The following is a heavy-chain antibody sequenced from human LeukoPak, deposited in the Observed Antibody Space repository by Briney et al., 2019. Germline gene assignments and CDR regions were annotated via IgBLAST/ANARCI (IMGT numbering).Heavy chain of an antibody. D-gene: IGHD6-6*01. CDR3: ARGFSSSSVDFQH. J-gene: IGHJ1*01. V-gene: IGHV1-69*05. CDR1: GGTFSSYA. Sequence: SVKVSCKASGGTFSSYAISWVRRAPGQGLEWMGGIIPIFGTANYAQKFQGRVTITTDESTSTAYMELSSLRSDDTAVYYCARGFSSSSVDFQHWGQGTLVTVSS. CDR2: IIPIFGTA.